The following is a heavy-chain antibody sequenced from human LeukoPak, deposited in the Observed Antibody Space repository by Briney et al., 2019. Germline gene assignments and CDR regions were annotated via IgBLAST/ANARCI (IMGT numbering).Heavy chain of an antibody. D-gene: IGHD3-22*01. CDR2: IYYSGST. CDR3: ARDHYDTSGYSTGMDV. J-gene: IGHJ6*02. Sequence: SQTLSLACTVAGVSISMGDYDWGWIRQPPLNGLDWIGDIYYSGSTYNKPSLRSRVTISVDTSKNQFSLKLSSVTAADTAVYYCARDHYDTSGYSTGMDVWGQGTTVTVSS. V-gene: IGHV4-30-4*08. CDR1: GVSISMGDYD.